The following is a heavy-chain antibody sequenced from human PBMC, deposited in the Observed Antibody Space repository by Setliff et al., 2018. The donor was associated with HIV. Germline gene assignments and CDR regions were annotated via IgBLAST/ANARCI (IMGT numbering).Heavy chain of an antibody. J-gene: IGHJ1*01. Sequence: NPSETLSLTCTVSGGSISIHPFYWGWIRQPPGKGLEWIGSIHYGGTTYSNPSLRSRVAFSVDTSKNQFSLKLRSVTAADTAVYYCASSRSLFGEEYFHHWGQGTLVTVSS. CDR3: ASSRSLFGEEYFHH. CDR2: IHYGGTT. V-gene: IGHV4-39*01. CDR1: GGSISIHPFY. D-gene: IGHD3-10*02.